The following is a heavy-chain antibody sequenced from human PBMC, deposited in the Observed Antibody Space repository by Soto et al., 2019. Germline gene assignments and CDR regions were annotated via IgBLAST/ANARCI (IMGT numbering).Heavy chain of an antibody. CDR1: GGSIISYY. V-gene: IGHV4-59*08. CDR3: ARRYGTTFDY. CDR2: IYYSGST. Sequence: LQTLSLTYTVAGGSIISYYWSWIRQPPGKGLEWIGYIYYSGSTNYNPSLKSRVTISVDTSKNQFSLKLSSVTAADTAVYYGARRYGTTFDYWGQRTLDTVSS. J-gene: IGHJ4*02. D-gene: IGHD1-1*01.